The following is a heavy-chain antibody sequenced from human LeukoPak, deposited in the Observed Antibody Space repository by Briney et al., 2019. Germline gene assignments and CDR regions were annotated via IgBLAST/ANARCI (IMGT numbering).Heavy chain of an antibody. D-gene: IGHD3-16*01. CDR3: ARRGNYYYYMDV. CDR1: GFTFSSYG. Sequence: GSLRLSCAASGFTFSSYGMSWVRQAPGKGLEWVSAISDSGGSTYYVDSVKGRFTISRDNSKNTLYLQMNSLRAEDTAVYYCARRGNYYYYMDVWGKGTTVTISS. CDR2: ISDSGGST. V-gene: IGHV3-23*01. J-gene: IGHJ6*03.